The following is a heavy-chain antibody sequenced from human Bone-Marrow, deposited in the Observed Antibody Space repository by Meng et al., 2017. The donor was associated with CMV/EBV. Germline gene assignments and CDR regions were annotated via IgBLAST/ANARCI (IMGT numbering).Heavy chain of an antibody. J-gene: IGHJ5*02. D-gene: IGHD1-26*01. CDR1: GYPFTSYG. CDR3: ARDRYSRPSRWFDP. CDR2: INPISGGT. V-gene: IGHV1-2*02. Sequence: SGYPFTSYGISWVRQAPGQGLEWMGWINPISGGTNYAQKFQGRVTMTRDTSISTAYMEMTRLRSDDTAVYYCARDRYSRPSRWFDPWGQGTLVTVSS.